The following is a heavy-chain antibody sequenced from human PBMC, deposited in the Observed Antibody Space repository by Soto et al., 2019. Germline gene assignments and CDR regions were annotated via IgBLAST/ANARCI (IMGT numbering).Heavy chain of an antibody. Sequence: QVQLQESGPGLVKPSETLSLTCTVSGGSVSSGSHYWSWIRQPPGKGMEWIGYIYYSGRTNYNPSLKSRVIISVDTSKNQFSLKLSSVTAADTAVYYCASGYYGSGSGGYYFNYWGQGNLVTVSS. J-gene: IGHJ4*02. CDR3: ASGYYGSGSGGYYFNY. D-gene: IGHD3-10*01. V-gene: IGHV4-61*01. CDR1: GGSVSSGSHY. CDR2: IYYSGRT.